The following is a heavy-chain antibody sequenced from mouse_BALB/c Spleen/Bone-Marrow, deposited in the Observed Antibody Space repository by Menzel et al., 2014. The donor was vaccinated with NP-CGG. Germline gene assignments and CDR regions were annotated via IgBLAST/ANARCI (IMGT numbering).Heavy chain of an antibody. CDR1: GFNIKDTY. Sequence: VQLKESGAELVKPGASVKLSCTASGFNIKDTYMHWVRQRPEQGLEWTGRIDPANGNTKYDPKFQGKATITADTSSNTAYLQLSSLTSEDTAVYYCAGASYYAMDYWGQGTSVTVSS. CDR3: AGASYYAMDY. V-gene: IGHV14-3*02. J-gene: IGHJ4*01. CDR2: IDPANGNT.